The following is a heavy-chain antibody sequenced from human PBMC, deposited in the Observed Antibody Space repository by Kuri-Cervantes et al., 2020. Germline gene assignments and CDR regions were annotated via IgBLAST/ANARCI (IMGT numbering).Heavy chain of an antibody. CDR1: GYTFTSYD. CDR3: ARGRLNYDSSGRRSAKIFDY. D-gene: IGHD3-22*01. V-gene: IGHV1-8*01. Sequence: ASVKVSCKASGYTFTSYDINWVRQATGQGLEWMGWMNPNSGNTGYAQKFQGRVTMTRNTSISTAYMELSSLRSEDTAVYYCARGRLNYDSSGRRSAKIFDYWGQGTLVTVSS. J-gene: IGHJ4*02. CDR2: MNPNSGNT.